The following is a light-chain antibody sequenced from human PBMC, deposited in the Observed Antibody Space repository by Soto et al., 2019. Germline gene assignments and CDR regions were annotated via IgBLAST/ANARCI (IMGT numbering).Light chain of an antibody. V-gene: IGKV1-39*01. J-gene: IGKJ5*01. CDR2: TAS. CDR3: QQSYSSPT. Sequence: DIQMTQSPSSLSASVGDRVTITCRASQTIYNYLNWYQQKPGKAPKLLIYTASSLQSGVPSRFSGSGSGTDFTLAISSLQPEDFATYYCQQSYSSPTFGQGTRLEIK. CDR1: QTIYNY.